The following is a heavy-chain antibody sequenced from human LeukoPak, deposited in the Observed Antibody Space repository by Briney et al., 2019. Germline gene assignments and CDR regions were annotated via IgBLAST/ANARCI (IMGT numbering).Heavy chain of an antibody. Sequence: GGSLRLSCAASGFTFSSYSRDWGRQAGGKGLEWVSPISSSSTHIYYADSLNGLFTISRHNAKNSLYLQMNSLRAEDTAVYYCARVLVEAHYPGHGTLVTVSS. CDR2: ISSSSTHI. V-gene: IGHV3-21*01. CDR3: ARVLVEAHY. J-gene: IGHJ4*01. CDR1: GFTFSSYS.